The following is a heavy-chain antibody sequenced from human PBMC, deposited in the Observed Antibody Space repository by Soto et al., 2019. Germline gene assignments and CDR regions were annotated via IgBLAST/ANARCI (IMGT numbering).Heavy chain of an antibody. J-gene: IGHJ5*02. CDR2: ISIGGDKT. D-gene: IGHD5-18*01. CDR3: AKWDGYGDH. CDR1: GFSFSSYS. Sequence: EVQLLESGGDLVQPGGSLRLSCAASGFSFSSYSFTCVRQAPGKGLEWVAGISIGGDKTWHADSVKGRFTISRDNSKNTVYLQMKSLRVDDTAVYYCAKWDGYGDHWGQGTLVTVSS. V-gene: IGHV3-23*01.